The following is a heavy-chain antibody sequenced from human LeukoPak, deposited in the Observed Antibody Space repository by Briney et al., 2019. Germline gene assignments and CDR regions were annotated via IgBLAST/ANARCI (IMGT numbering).Heavy chain of an antibody. CDR3: ARDKLGLGELSLYDQ. Sequence: ASVKASCKASGYTLTGYYMHWVRQAPGQGLEWMGWMNPNSGGTKYAQKFQGRVTMTRDTSISTAYMELSRLRSDDTAMYYCARDKLGLGELSLYDQWGQGTLVTVFS. CDR2: MNPNSGGT. V-gene: IGHV1-2*02. CDR1: GYTLTGYY. J-gene: IGHJ5*02. D-gene: IGHD3-16*02.